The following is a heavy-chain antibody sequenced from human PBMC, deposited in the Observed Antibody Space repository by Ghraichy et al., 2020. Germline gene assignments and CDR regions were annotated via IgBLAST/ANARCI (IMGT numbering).Heavy chain of an antibody. Sequence: SETLSLTCTVSGGSISSYYWSWIRQPPGKGLEWIGYIYYSGSTNYNPSLKSRVTISVDTSKNQFSLKLSSVTAADTAVYYCASLTMVRDYYYYYYGMDVWGQGTTVTVSS. J-gene: IGHJ6*02. CDR1: GGSISSYY. V-gene: IGHV4-59*01. CDR2: IYYSGST. CDR3: ASLTMVRDYYYYYYGMDV. D-gene: IGHD3-10*01.